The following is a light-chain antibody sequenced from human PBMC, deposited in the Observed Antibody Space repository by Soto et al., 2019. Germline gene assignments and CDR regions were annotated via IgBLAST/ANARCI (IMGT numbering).Light chain of an antibody. CDR1: NIGPRK. Sequence: SYELSQPPSVSLAPGQTARISCGGANIGPRKVLWYQQKPGQAPVLIVYDDSGRPSGIPERFSGSNSGNTATPTISRVEAGDEADYYCQVWNSFSDHPYVFGSGTKLTVL. J-gene: IGLJ1*01. CDR3: QVWNSFSDHPYV. CDR2: DDS. V-gene: IGLV3-21*02.